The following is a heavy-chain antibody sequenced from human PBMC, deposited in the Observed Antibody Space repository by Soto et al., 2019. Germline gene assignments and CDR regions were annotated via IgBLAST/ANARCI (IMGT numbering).Heavy chain of an antibody. V-gene: IGHV1-18*01. Sequence: QVQLVQSGTEVKKPGASVKVSCKASGYTFTRFGINWVRQAPGQGLEWMGWISPYNGNTNYAQKFQDRVTMTTDTXXXXXXXXXXXXXXXXXXXXXXAXRYCLIDVCLTPGVFDTDVWGKGTTVVVSS. J-gene: IGHJ6*03. CDR3: AXRYCLIDVCLTPGVFDTDV. D-gene: IGHD2-8*01. CDR2: ISPYNGNT. CDR1: GYTFTRFG.